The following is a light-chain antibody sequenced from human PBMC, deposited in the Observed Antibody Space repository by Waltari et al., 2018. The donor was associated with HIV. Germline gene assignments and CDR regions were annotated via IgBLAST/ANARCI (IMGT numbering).Light chain of an antibody. CDR3: AAWDDSLNGWV. CDR1: SYTLGSYT. Sequence: QSVLTQPPSASGTPGQRVTISHSASSYTLGSYTVTWYQQLPGTAPKLLIYSNNQRPSGVPDRFSGSKSGTSASLAISGLQSEDEADYYCAAWDDSLNGWVFGGGTKLTVL. V-gene: IGLV1-44*01. CDR2: SNN. J-gene: IGLJ3*02.